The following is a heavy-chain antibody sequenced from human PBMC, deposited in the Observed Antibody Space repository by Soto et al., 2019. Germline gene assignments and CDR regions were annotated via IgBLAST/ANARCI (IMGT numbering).Heavy chain of an antibody. D-gene: IGHD2-2*01. CDR1: GGSISSSSYY. CDR3: ARRVVPAAMLYNYYYYGMDV. CDR2: IYYSGST. V-gene: IGHV4-39*01. Sequence: SETLSLTCTVSGGSISSSSYYWGWIRQPPGKGLEWIGSIYYSGSTYYNPSLKSRVTISVDTSKNQFSLKLSSVTAADTAVYYCARRVVPAAMLYNYYYYGMDVWGQGTTVTVSS. J-gene: IGHJ6*02.